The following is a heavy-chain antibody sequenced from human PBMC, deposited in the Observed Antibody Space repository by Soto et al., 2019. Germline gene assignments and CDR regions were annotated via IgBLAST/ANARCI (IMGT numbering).Heavy chain of an antibody. J-gene: IGHJ4*02. CDR2: INNDGSST. CDR1: EFTCSRYW. D-gene: IGHD5-18*01. CDR3: ASSVPGDSYGQD. V-gene: IGHV3-74*01. Sequence: EVQLVESGGGLVQPGGSLRLSCAASEFTCSRYWMHWVSQVPGKGLVWVSRINNDGSSTSYADSVKGRFTISRDNAKNTVSLQMNSLRPADTAVYYCASSVPGDSYGQDWCQGTLVTVSS.